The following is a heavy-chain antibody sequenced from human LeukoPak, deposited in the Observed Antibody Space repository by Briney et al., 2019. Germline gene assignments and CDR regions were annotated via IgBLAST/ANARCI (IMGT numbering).Heavy chain of an antibody. D-gene: IGHD7-27*01. CDR2: MNPNSGNT. CDR3: ARSNWGTFDAFDI. J-gene: IGHJ3*02. CDR1: GYTFTSYD. V-gene: IGHV1-8*01. Sequence: ASVKVSCKASGYTFTSYDINWERQATGQGLEWMGWMNPNSGNTGYAQKFQGRVTMTRNTSISTAYMELSSLRSEDTAVYYCARSNWGTFDAFDIWGQGTMVTVSS.